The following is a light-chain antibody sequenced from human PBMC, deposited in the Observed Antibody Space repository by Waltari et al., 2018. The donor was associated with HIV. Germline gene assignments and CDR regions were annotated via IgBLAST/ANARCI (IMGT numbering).Light chain of an antibody. CDR1: QSVSSY. J-gene: IGKJ4*01. Sequence: DIVLTPSPATLSLSSGERATLSCRASQSVSSYLAWYQQKPGQAPRLLIYDASNRATGIPARFSGSGSGTDFTLTISSLEPEDFAVYYCQQRSNWPPLTFGGGTKVEIK. CDR2: DAS. CDR3: QQRSNWPPLT. V-gene: IGKV3-11*01.